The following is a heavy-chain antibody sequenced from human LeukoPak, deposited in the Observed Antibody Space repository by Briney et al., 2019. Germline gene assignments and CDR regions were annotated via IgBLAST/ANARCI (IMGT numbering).Heavy chain of an antibody. CDR3: ARERIAVAGTTYYYYYGMDV. Sequence: GASVTVSCKASGYTFTGYYMHWVRQAPGQGLEWMGWINPNSGGTNYAQKFQGWVTMTRDTSISTAYMELSRLRSDDTAVYYCARERIAVAGTTYYYYYGMDVWGQGTTVTVSS. V-gene: IGHV1-2*04. J-gene: IGHJ6*02. CDR2: INPNSGGT. CDR1: GYTFTGYY. D-gene: IGHD6-19*01.